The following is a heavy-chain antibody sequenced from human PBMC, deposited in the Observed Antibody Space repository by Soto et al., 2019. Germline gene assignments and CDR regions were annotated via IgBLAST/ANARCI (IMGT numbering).Heavy chain of an antibody. Sequence: GGSLRLSCAASGFTFSSYAMSWVRQAPGKGLEWVSAISGSGGSTYYADSVKGRFTISRDNSKNTLYLQMNSLRAEDTAVYYCAKGLPDYYDSSGYQDYFDYWGQGTLVTVSS. CDR2: ISGSGGST. CDR1: GFTFSSYA. D-gene: IGHD3-22*01. CDR3: AKGLPDYYDSSGYQDYFDY. J-gene: IGHJ4*02. V-gene: IGHV3-23*01.